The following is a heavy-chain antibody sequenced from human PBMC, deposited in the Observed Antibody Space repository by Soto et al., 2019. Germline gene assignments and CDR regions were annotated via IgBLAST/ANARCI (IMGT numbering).Heavy chain of an antibody. CDR3: ARQGGGSYYTY. D-gene: IGHD1-26*01. Sequence: QVQLVQSGAEVKKPGASVKVSCKASGYTFTGYYMHWVRQAPGQGLEWMGWINPNSGGTNYARKFQGWVTMTRDTSISTAYMELSRLRSDDTAVYYCARQGGGSYYTYWGQGTLVTVSS. CDR1: GYTFTGYY. V-gene: IGHV1-2*04. CDR2: INPNSGGT. J-gene: IGHJ4*02.